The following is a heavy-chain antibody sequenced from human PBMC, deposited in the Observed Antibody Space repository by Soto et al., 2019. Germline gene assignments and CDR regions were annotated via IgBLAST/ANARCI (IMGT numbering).Heavy chain of an antibody. CDR1: GFAFSDHY. D-gene: IGHD6-19*01. CDR3: ARVRAVAGTGYFDY. CDR2: SRNKANRYTT. V-gene: IGHV3-72*01. J-gene: IGHJ4*02. Sequence: EVQLVESGGGLVQPGGSLRLSCAAYGFAFSDHYLDWIRQAPGKGLEWVGRSRNKANRYTTDYAASVKGRFTISRDDSKNSLYLQMNSLKTEDTAVYYCARVRAVAGTGYFDYWGQGTLVTVSS.